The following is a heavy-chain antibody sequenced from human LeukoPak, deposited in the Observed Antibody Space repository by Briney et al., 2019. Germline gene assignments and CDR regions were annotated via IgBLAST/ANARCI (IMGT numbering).Heavy chain of an antibody. J-gene: IGHJ4*02. D-gene: IGHD1-26*01. CDR3: ARDIWELLPLDY. Sequence: GASVKVSCKASGYTFSSYGITWVRQAPGQGLEWMGWISVYNGNTNYAQKFQGRVTMTADTSTSTAYMELTSLRSDDTAVYYCARDIWELLPLDYWGQGTLVTVSS. CDR2: ISVYNGNT. CDR1: GYTFSSYG. V-gene: IGHV1-18*01.